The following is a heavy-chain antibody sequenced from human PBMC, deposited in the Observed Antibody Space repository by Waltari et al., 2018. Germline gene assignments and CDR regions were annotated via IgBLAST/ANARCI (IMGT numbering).Heavy chain of an antibody. D-gene: IGHD6-19*01. CDR3: ATSGWYCFDY. CDR2: IKQDGSEK. V-gene: IGHV3-7*01. Sequence: EVQLVESGGGLVQPGGSLRLSCAASGFTLSSFWMNWVRQTPGKGLELVAGIKQDGSEKYYADSGKGRFTISRDNAKNSLYLQMNSLRAEDTAVYYCATSGWYCFDYWGQGTLVTVSS. J-gene: IGHJ4*02. CDR1: GFTLSSFW.